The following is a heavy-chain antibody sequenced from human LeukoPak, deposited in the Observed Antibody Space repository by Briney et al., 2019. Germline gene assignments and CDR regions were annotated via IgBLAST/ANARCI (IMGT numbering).Heavy chain of an antibody. CDR3: ARTSRYYDSSGYRNFDY. J-gene: IGHJ4*02. V-gene: IGHV4-30-4*01. Sequence: SETLSLTCTVSGGSISSGDYYWSWIRQPPGKGLEWIGYIYYSGSTYYNPSLKSRVTISVDTSKNQFSLKLSSVTAADTAVYYCARTSRYYDSSGYRNFDYWGQGTLVTVSS. D-gene: IGHD3-22*01. CDR2: IYYSGST. CDR1: GGSISSGDYY.